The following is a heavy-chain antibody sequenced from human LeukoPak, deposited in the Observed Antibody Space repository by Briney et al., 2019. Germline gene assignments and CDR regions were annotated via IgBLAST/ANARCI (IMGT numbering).Heavy chain of an antibody. J-gene: IGHJ4*02. D-gene: IGHD6-19*01. CDR2: IYPVDSDT. Sequence: KHGESLKISCKGSGYSFTDNWIGWVRQMPGKGLEWMGIIYPVDSDTRYSPSFQGQVTMSVDKSISIAYLQWSSLKASDTAMYYCARRRGSGWNFFDYWGQGTLVTVSS. CDR3: ARRRGSGWNFFDY. V-gene: IGHV5-51*01. CDR1: GYSFTDNW.